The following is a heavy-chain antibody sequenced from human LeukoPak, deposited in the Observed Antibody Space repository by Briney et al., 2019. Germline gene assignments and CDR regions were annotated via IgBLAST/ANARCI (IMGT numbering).Heavy chain of an antibody. V-gene: IGHV3-15*01. J-gene: IGHJ5*02. CDR1: GFTFSNAW. CDR3: TTDYLEWLLHPHH. Sequence: PGGSLRLSCAASGFTFSNAWMSWVRQAPGKGLEWVGRIKSKTDGGATDYAAPVKGRFTISRDDSKNTLYLQMNSLKTEDTAVYYCTTDYLEWLLHPHHWRRGTRHPVPS. CDR2: IKSKTDGGAT. D-gene: IGHD3-3*01.